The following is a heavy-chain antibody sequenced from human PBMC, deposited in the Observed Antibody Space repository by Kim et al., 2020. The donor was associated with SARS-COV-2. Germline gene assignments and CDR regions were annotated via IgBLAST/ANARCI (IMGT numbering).Heavy chain of an antibody. CDR1: GFTFSSYS. Sequence: GGSLRLSCAASGFTFSSYSMNWVRQAPGKGLEWVSSISSSSSYIYYADSVKGRFTISRDNAKNSLYLQMNSLRAEDTAVYYCARDPDDFWSGYYTAEYFQHWGQGTLVTVSS. CDR3: ARDPDDFWSGYYTAEYFQH. V-gene: IGHV3-21*01. J-gene: IGHJ1*01. D-gene: IGHD3-3*01. CDR2: ISSSSSYI.